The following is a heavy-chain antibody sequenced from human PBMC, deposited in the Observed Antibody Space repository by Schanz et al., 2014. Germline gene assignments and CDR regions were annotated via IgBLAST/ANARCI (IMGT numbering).Heavy chain of an antibody. CDR2: VSSRSDEI. J-gene: IGHJ4*02. CDR3: AKTLFPGGTQTFGN. V-gene: IGHV3-23*04. Sequence: EVQLVESGGGLVQPGGSLRLSCAASGFTFSNYWMHWVRQAPGKGLEWVAAVSSRSDEIKYADSVRGRFTISRDNSRSTMYLQMNSLRAEDTAVYYGAKTLFPGGTQTFGNWGRGTLGTVSS. D-gene: IGHD2-8*02. CDR1: GFTFSNYW.